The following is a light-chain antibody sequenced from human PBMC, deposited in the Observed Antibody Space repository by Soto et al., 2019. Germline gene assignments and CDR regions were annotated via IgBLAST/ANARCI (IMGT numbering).Light chain of an antibody. J-gene: IGLJ3*02. CDR3: YSYAGSPWV. V-gene: IGLV2-23*02. CDR1: SSDVGTYNL. CDR2: EVI. Sequence: QSVLTQPASVSGSPGQSITISCTGTSSDVGTYNLVSWYQHHPGKAPKLMIYEVIKRPSGVSNRFSGSKSGNTASLTISGLQAEDEADYYCYSYAGSPWVFGGGTKLTVL.